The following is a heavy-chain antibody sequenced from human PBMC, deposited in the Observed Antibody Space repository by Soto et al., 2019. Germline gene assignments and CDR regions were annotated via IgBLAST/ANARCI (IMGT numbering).Heavy chain of an antibody. D-gene: IGHD3-16*01. J-gene: IGHJ6*02. CDR1: GYSFTSYW. CDR3: ASHGGVERSSGDCYYYCRGG. V-gene: IGHV5-51*01. Sequence: PGESLKITCKGSGYSFTSYWLGWVRQMPGKALEWMGIIYPGDSVTIYSPSFQGQVTISADKSISTAYLQWSSLKASDTAMSYRASHGGVERSSGDCYYYCRGGWDRETTVTVAS. CDR2: IYPGDSVT.